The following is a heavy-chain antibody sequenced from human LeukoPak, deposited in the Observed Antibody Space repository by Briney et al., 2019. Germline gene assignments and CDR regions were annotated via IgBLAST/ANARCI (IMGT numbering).Heavy chain of an antibody. CDR3: ARQVYDHIAVAGKIDY. J-gene: IGHJ4*02. CDR2: IYTSGST. CDR1: GGSISSGSYY. Sequence: PSQTLSLTCTVSGGSISSGSYYWSWIRQPAGKGLEWIGRIYTSGSTNYNPSLKSRVTISVDTSKNQFSLKLSSVTAADTAVYYCARQVYDHIAVAGKIDYWGQGTLVTVSS. D-gene: IGHD6-19*01. V-gene: IGHV4-61*02.